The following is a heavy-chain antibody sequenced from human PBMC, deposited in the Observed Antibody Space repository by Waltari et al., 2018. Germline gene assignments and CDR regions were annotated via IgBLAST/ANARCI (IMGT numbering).Heavy chain of an antibody. Sequence: QVQLQQSGPGLVKPSQTLSLTCAISGDSVSSNSAAWNWSRQSPSRGLEWLGRTYYRSKRYNDSAVSVKSRITINPDTSKDQFALQLNSATPEDTAVYYCAREKTGTGFDPWGQGTLVTVSS. CDR2: TYYRSKRYN. J-gene: IGHJ5*02. CDR3: AREKTGTGFDP. V-gene: IGHV6-1*01. CDR1: GDSVSSNSAA. D-gene: IGHD1-7*01.